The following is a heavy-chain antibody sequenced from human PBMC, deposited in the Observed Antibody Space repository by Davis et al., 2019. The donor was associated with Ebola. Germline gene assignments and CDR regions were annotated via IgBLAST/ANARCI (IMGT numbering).Heavy chain of an antibody. D-gene: IGHD2-15*01. CDR2: INPNSGGT. V-gene: IGHV1-2*02. CDR1: GYTFTGYY. J-gene: IGHJ4*02. CDR3: ARDRECSGGNCPGVFDY. Sequence: ASVKVSCKASGYTFTGYYMHWVRQAPGQGLEWMGWINPNSGGTNYAQKFQGRVTMTRDTPIRTAYMELSRLRSDDTAVYYCARDRECSGGNCPGVFDYWGQGTLVTVSS.